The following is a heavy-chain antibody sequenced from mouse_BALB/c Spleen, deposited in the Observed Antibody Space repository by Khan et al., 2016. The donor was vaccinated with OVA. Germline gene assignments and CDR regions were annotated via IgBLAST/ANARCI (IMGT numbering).Heavy chain of an antibody. J-gene: IGHJ3*01. CDR1: GFNIKDYN. V-gene: IGHV14-4*02. CDR3: HAFPYYYGRDWFAY. CDR2: IDPENGDT. D-gene: IGHD1-1*01. Sequence: VQLQQPGAELVRSGASVKLSCTASGFNIKDYNMHWVKQRPEQGLEWIGWIDPENGDTEYAPKFQGKATMTADTSSNTAYLQFSSLTSEDTAVYYCHAFPYYYGRDWFAYWGQGTLVTVSA.